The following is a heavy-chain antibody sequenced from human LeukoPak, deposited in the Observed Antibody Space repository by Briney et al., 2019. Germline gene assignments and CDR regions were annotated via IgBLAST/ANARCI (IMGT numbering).Heavy chain of an antibody. CDR3: AKDRPNYYGTNGHYYTRNGDY. D-gene: IGHD3-22*01. V-gene: IGHV3-23*01. Sequence: GGSLRLSCVASEFTVNNYAVSWVRQAPGKGLEWVSSVSGSGDYTFYADSVKGRFTISRDNSKDTLYLQMNSLRVEDTAIYYCAKDRPNYYGTNGHYYTRNGDYWGQGTLVTVSS. CDR1: EFTVNNYA. CDR2: VSGSGDYT. J-gene: IGHJ4*02.